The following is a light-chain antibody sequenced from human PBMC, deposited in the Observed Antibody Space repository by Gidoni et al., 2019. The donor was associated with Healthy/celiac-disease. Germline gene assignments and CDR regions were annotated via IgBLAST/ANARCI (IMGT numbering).Light chain of an antibody. Sequence: QSVLTQPPSVSGAPRPRVTISCTGSSSNIGAGYDVHWYQQLPGKAPKLLIYGNSNRPSGVPDRFSGSKSGTSASLAITGLQAEDEADYYCQSDDSSRSGWVFGGGTKLTVL. CDR1: SSNIGAGYD. J-gene: IGLJ3*02. V-gene: IGLV1-40*01. CDR2: GNS. CDR3: QSDDSSRSGWV.